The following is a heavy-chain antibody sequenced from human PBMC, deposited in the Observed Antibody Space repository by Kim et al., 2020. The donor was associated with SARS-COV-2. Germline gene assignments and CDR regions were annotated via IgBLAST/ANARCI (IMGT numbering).Heavy chain of an antibody. CDR2: INPNSGGT. V-gene: IGHV1-2*06. D-gene: IGHD3-3*01. CDR1: GYTFTGYY. J-gene: IGHJ4*02. CDR3: ARDRRTSFGGVITSVSGPGQY. Sequence: ASVKVSCKASGYTFTGYYMHWVRQAPGQGLEWMGRINPNSGGTNYAQKFQGRVTMTRDTSISTAYMELSRLRSDDTAVYYCARDRRTSFGGVITSVSGPGQYWGQGTLDTVSS.